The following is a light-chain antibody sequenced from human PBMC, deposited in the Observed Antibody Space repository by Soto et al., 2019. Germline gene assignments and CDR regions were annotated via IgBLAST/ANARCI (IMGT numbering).Light chain of an antibody. Sequence: GDTVSITCRASQSVATSLSWFQQKAGRAPALVIYGASALQSGVPSRFSASGSGTAFSLTITNLQPEDFATYFCQQSHNLPRTFGPGTKVDLK. J-gene: IGKJ1*01. CDR1: QSVATS. V-gene: IGKV1-39*01. CDR3: QQSHNLPRT. CDR2: GAS.